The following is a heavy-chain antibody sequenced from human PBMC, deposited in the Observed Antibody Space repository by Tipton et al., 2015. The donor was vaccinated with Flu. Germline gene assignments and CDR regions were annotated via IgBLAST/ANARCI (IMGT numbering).Heavy chain of an antibody. CDR2: ISGSGDST. D-gene: IGHD1-26*01. CDR1: GFTFSTYA. Sequence: SLRLSCAASGFTFSTYAMSWVRQAPGKGLEWVSGISGSGDSTNYADSVKGRFTISRDNSKNTLYLQMNSLRVEDTAVYYCAKDAYSLGGFHPFFDYWGQGTLVTVSS. CDR3: AKDAYSLGGFHPFFDY. V-gene: IGHV3-23*01. J-gene: IGHJ4*02.